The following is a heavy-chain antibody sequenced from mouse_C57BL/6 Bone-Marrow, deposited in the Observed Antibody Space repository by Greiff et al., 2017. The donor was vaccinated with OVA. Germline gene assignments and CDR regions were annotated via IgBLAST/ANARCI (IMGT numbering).Heavy chain of an antibody. CDR1: GYTFTDYN. J-gene: IGHJ4*01. V-gene: IGHV1-18*01. D-gene: IGHD4-1*01. CDR2: INPNNGGT. CDR3: ARSPPYWYAMDY. Sequence: EVKLVESGPELVKPGASVKIPCKASGYTFTDYNMDWVKQSHGKSLEWIGDINPNNGGTIYNQKFKGKATLTVDKSSSTAYMELRSLTSEDTAVYYCARSPPYWYAMDYWGQGTSVTVSS.